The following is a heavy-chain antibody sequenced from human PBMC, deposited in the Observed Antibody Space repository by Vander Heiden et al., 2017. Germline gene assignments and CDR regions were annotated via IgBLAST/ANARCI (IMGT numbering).Heavy chain of an antibody. V-gene: IGHV3-23*01. CDR1: GLTFSSHA. Sequence: EVQLLESGGGLVQPGGPLRLPCAASGLTFSSHAMGWVRQAPGKGLEWVSAISGSGGSTYYADSVKGRFTISRDNSKNTLYLQMNSLRAEDTAVYYCAKDPYYYDSSGYYDGGYFDLWGRGTLVTVSS. CDR2: ISGSGGST. CDR3: AKDPYYYDSSGYYDGGYFDL. D-gene: IGHD3-22*01. J-gene: IGHJ2*01.